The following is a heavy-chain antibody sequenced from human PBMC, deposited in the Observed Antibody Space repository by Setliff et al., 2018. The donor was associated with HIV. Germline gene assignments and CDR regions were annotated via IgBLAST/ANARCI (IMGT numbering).Heavy chain of an antibody. CDR2: IKSKEDGGTR. Sequence: VGSLRLSCLASGMTFSDAWMTWVRQAPGKGLEWVGRIKSKEDGGTREYAAPVKGRFTISRDDSKNTLYLQMNSLEIEDTAVYYCTTRLSGSYIPNWFDPWGQGTLVTVSS. J-gene: IGHJ5*02. CDR1: GMTFSDAW. D-gene: IGHD1-26*01. V-gene: IGHV3-15*01. CDR3: TTRLSGSYIPNWFDP.